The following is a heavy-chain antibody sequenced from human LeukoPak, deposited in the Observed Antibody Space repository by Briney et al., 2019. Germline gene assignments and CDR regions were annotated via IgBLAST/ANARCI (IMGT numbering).Heavy chain of an antibody. CDR3: ARLKGQSYYYMDV. V-gene: IGHV4-4*07. CDR2: IYTSGST. Sequence: SETLPLTCTVSGGSIINYHWSLIRQPAGKGLEWIGRIYTSGSTNYNPSLKSRVTMSVDTSKNQFSLKLSSVTAADTAVYYCARLKGQSYYYMDVWGKGTTVTVSS. CDR1: GGSIINYH. J-gene: IGHJ6*03.